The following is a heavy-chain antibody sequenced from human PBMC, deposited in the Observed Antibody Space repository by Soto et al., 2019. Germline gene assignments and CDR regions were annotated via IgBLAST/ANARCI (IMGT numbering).Heavy chain of an antibody. CDR3: ARSRPQGWGRAEYFQH. CDR2: IIPIFGTA. CDR1: GGTFSSYA. J-gene: IGHJ1*01. V-gene: IGHV1-69*13. Sequence: SVKVCCKASGGTFSSYAISWVRQAPGQGLEWMGGIIPIFGTANYAQKFQGRVTITADESTSTAYMELSSLRSEDTAVYYCARSRPQGWGRAEYFQHWGQGTLVTVSS. D-gene: IGHD1-26*01.